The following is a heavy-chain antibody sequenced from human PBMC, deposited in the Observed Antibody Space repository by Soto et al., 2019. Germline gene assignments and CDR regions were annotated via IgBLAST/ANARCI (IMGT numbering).Heavy chain of an antibody. J-gene: IGHJ4*02. CDR2: IYWNDDK. Sequence: GLDLEWLALIYWNDDKRYSPSLKSRLTITKDTSKNQVVLTMTNMDPVDTATYYCAHSFRYSSGWSYWGQGTLVTVSS. D-gene: IGHD6-19*01. V-gene: IGHV2-5*01. CDR3: AHSFRYSSGWSY.